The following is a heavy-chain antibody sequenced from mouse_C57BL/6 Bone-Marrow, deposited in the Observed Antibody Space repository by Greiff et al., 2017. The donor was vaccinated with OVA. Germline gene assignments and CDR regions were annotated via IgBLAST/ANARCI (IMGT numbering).Heavy chain of an antibody. Sequence: EVQLQQSGAELVRPGASVKLSCTASGFNIKDAYMHWVKQRPEQGLEWIGWIDPENGDTEYASKFQGKATITADTSSNTAYLQLSSLTSEDTAVYYCTTDDGSLTYWGQGTLVTVSA. CDR3: TTDDGSLTY. CDR1: GFNIKDAY. CDR2: IDPENGDT. V-gene: IGHV14-4*01. D-gene: IGHD1-1*01. J-gene: IGHJ3*01.